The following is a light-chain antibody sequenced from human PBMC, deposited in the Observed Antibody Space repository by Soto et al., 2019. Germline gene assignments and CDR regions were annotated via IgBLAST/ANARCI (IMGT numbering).Light chain of an antibody. V-gene: IGKV2D-29*01. Sequence: IVMTQTPLSLSVTPGQPASISCKSSQSLLQSDGNTYLYWYLQKPGQPPQLLIYAVSNRFSGVPDRFSGSGSGTDFTLTISSLQPEDFATYYCQQSYSTMYTFGQGTKLEIK. J-gene: IGKJ2*01. CDR3: QQSYSTMYT. CDR2: AVS. CDR1: QSLLQSDGNTY.